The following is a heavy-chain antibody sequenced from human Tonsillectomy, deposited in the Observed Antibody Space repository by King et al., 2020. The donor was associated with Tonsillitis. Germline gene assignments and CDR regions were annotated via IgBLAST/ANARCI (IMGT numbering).Heavy chain of an antibody. Sequence: QLQESGPGLVKPSETLSLTCTVSGGSISSSSYYWGWIRQPPGKGLEWIGSIYYSGSTYYNPSLKSRVTISVDTSKNQFSLKLSSVTAADTAVYYCADTANDYGDSFDYWGQGTLVTVSS. CDR3: ADTANDYGDSFDY. D-gene: IGHD4-17*01. CDR2: IYYSGST. CDR1: GGSISSSSYY. J-gene: IGHJ4*02. V-gene: IGHV4-39*07.